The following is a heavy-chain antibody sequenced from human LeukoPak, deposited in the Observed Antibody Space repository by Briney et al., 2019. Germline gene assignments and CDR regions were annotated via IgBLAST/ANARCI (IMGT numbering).Heavy chain of an antibody. CDR3: AREEDNSDQYLREDY. D-gene: IGHD4-17*01. J-gene: IGHJ4*02. Sequence: PGGSLRLSCAGSGFPFSSYWMSWVRQAPGKGSEWVANIKQDGSECYYVDSVKGRFTISRDNAKNSLYLQISSLRAEDTAIYYCAREEDNSDQYLREDYWGQGTLVTVSS. V-gene: IGHV3-7*01. CDR2: IKQDGSEC. CDR1: GFPFSSYW.